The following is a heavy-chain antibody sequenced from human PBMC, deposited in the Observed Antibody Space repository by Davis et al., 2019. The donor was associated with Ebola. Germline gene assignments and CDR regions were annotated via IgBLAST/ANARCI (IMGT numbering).Heavy chain of an antibody. CDR3: AIDGAGPEYYFDY. CDR2: ISSDAVNE. V-gene: IGHV3-30*03. J-gene: IGHJ4*02. CDR1: GLTYSSYW. Sequence: GESLKISCAASGLTYSSYWLSWVRQAPGKGLEWVALISSDAVNEYYADSVKGRFTISRDNSRSTLNLEMRSLREDDTALYYCAIDGAGPEYYFDYWGQGTLVTVSS. D-gene: IGHD1-14*01.